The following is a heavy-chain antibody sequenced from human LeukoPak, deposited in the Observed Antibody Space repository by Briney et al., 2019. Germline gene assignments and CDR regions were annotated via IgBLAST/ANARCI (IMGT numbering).Heavy chain of an antibody. CDR2: INPSGGST. Sequence: ASVKVSCKASGYTFTSYYMHWVREAPGQGLEWMGIINPSGGSTSYAQKFQGRVTMTRDTSTSTFYMELSSLRSEDTAVYYCARATDLLRFLEWLLDYWGQGTLVTVSS. CDR3: ARATDLLRFLEWLLDY. CDR1: GYTFTSYY. D-gene: IGHD3-3*01. J-gene: IGHJ4*02. V-gene: IGHV1-46*01.